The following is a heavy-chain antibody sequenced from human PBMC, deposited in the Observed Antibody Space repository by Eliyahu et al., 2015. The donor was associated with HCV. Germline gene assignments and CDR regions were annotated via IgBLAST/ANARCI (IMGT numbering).Heavy chain of an antibody. CDR2: INHSGST. CDR1: GGSFSGYY. J-gene: IGHJ4*02. Sequence: QVQLQQWGAGLLKPSETLSLTCAVYGGSFSGYYWSWIRQPPGKGLEWIGEINHSGSTNYNPSLKSRVTISVDTSKKQFSVKLSSVTAADTAVYYCARLPHGYAVAEEQTVVDYWGQGTLVTVSS. D-gene: IGHD2-15*01. CDR3: ARLPHGYAVAEEQTVVDY. V-gene: IGHV4-34*02.